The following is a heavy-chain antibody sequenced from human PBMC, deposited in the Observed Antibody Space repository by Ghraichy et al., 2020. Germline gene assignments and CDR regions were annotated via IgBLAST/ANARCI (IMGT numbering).Heavy chain of an antibody. CDR2: ISSSSSTI. Sequence: GKSLNISCAASGFTFSSYSMNWVRQAPGKGLEWVSYISSSSSTIYYADSVKGRFTISRDNAKNSLYLQMNSLRDEDTAVYYCARVGQGYSGYDPRSWFDPWGQGTLVTVSS. CDR3: ARVGQGYSGYDPRSWFDP. D-gene: IGHD5-12*01. CDR1: GFTFSSYS. V-gene: IGHV3-48*02. J-gene: IGHJ5*02.